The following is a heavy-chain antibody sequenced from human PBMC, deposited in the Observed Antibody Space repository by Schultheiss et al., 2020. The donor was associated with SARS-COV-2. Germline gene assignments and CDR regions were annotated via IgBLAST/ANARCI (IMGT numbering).Heavy chain of an antibody. D-gene: IGHD4-11*01. CDR1: GFTFSSSW. CDR2: ISGSGGST. J-gene: IGHJ6*03. Sequence: GGSLRLSCAASGFTFSSSWMHWVCQAPEKGLEWVSGISGSGGSTYYADSVKGRFTISRDNSKNTLHLQVTSLRAEDTAVYYCAKGQIQYVHYMDVWGKGTTVTVSS. CDR3: AKGQIQYVHYMDV. V-gene: IGHV3-23*01.